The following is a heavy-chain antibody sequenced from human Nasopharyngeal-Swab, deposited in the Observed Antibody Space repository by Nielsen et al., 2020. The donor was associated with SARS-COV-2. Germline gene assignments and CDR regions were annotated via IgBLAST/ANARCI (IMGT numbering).Heavy chain of an antibody. V-gene: IGHV3-30*02. CDR2: IRYDGSNK. Sequence: GALRLSCAASGFTFSSYGMHWVRQAPGKGLEWVAFIRYDGSNKYYADSVKGRFTISRDNSKNTLYLQMNSLRAEDTAVYYCAKEAGFWSGYYTYFDYWGQGTLVTVSS. D-gene: IGHD3-3*01. CDR1: GFTFSSYG. CDR3: AKEAGFWSGYYTYFDY. J-gene: IGHJ4*02.